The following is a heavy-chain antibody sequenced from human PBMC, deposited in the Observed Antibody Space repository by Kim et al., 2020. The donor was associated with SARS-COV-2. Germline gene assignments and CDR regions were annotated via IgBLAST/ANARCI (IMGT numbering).Heavy chain of an antibody. CDR1: GGSFSGYY. D-gene: IGHD4-17*01. CDR3: ARYTDPATTVVTPGDYYYYYAMDV. V-gene: IGHV4-34*01. Sequence: SETLSLTCAVYGGSFSGYYWSWIRQPPGKGLEWIGEINHSGSTNYNPSLKSRVTISVDTSKNQFSLKLSSVTAADTAVYYCARYTDPATTVVTPGDYYYYYAMDVWGQGTMVTVSS. J-gene: IGHJ6*02. CDR2: INHSGST.